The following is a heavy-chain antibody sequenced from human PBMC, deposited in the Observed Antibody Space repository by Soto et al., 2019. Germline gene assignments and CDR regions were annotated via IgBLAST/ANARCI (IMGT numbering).Heavy chain of an antibody. V-gene: IGHV1-69*01. Sequence: QVQLVQSGAEVKKPGASVKVSCTASGGTVSSYAISWVRQAPGQGLECMGGIIPIFGTANYAQKFQGRVTITADESTSTAYRELSSLRSQDTAVYYCAKRGDFWSVYYWAYWGQGTLVTVSS. D-gene: IGHD3-3*01. CDR2: IIPIFGTA. CDR1: GGTVSSYA. CDR3: AKRGDFWSVYYWAY. J-gene: IGHJ4*02.